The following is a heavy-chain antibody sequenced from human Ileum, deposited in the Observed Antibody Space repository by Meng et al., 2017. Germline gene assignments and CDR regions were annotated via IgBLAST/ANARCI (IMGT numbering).Heavy chain of an antibody. CDR2: IYESGTT. Sequence: QAQLQDAGAGLVKPSETLSLSVSVAGDSNRNGNWWSWVRQPPGKGLEWIGEIYESGTTNYNPSLKSRVTISVDKSKNEFSRKLSSVTAADTALYYCARVSYNKGSPKFDSWGQGTLVTVSS. V-gene: IGHV4-4*02. J-gene: IGHJ4*02. CDR1: GDSNRNGNW. CDR3: ARVSYNKGSPKFDS. D-gene: IGHD1-14*01.